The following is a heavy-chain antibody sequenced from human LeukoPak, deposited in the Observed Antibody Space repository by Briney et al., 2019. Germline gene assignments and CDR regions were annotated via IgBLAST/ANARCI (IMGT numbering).Heavy chain of an antibody. CDR2: ISGSGGST. CDR1: GFTFSNYA. CDR3: AKEGSRGYSYVPDY. D-gene: IGHD5-18*01. J-gene: IGHJ4*02. Sequence: PGGSLRLSCAASGFTFSNYAVSWVRQAPGKGLEWVSAISGSGGSTYYADSVKGRFTISRDNSKNTLYLQMNSLRAEDTAVYYCAKEGSRGYSYVPDYWGQGTLVTVSS. V-gene: IGHV3-23*01.